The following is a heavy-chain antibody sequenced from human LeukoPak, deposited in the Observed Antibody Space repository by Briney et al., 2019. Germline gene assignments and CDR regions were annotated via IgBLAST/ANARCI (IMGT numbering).Heavy chain of an antibody. CDR1: GYSFTSYW. CDR2: IYPGDSDT. CDR3: ARHRVDGSGYYYFDY. D-gene: IGHD3-22*01. Sequence: GESLKISCKGSGYSFTSYWIGWVRQMPGKGLEWMGIIYPGDSDTRYSPSFQGQVTISADKSISTAYLQWSSLKASDTAMYYCARHRVDGSGYYYFDYWGQGTLVTVSS. J-gene: IGHJ4*02. V-gene: IGHV5-51*01.